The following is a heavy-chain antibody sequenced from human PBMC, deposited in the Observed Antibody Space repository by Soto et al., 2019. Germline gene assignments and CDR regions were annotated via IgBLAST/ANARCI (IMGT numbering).Heavy chain of an antibody. CDR1: GYSVSSNSAA. J-gene: IGHJ6*02. CDR2: TYYRSKWYN. Sequence: TLSLSCAISGYSVSSNSAAWNLIRQSPSRGLEWLGRTYYRSKWYNDYAVSVKSRITINPDTSKNQFSLQLNSVTPEDTAVYYCARDNTGTADGMDVWGQGTTFTVSS. D-gene: IGHD1-7*01. V-gene: IGHV6-1*01. CDR3: ARDNTGTADGMDV.